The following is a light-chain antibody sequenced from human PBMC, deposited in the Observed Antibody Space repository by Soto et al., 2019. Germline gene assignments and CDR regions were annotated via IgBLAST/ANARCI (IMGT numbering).Light chain of an antibody. CDR2: GAS. V-gene: IGKV3-15*01. CDR1: QSVSSN. J-gene: IGKJ1*01. Sequence: EIVMTQSPATLSVSPGERATLSCRASQSVSSNLAWYQPKPGQAPRLLIYGASTRATGIPARFSGSGSGTEFTLTISSLQSEDFAVYYCQQYNNWPGTFGQGTKVDIK. CDR3: QQYNNWPGT.